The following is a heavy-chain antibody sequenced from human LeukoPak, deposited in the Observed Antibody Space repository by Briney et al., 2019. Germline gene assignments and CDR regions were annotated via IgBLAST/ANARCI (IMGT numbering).Heavy chain of an antibody. Sequence: GGSLRLSCAASGFTVSSNYMSWVHQAPGKGLEWVSVIYSGGSTYYADSVKGRFTISRDNFKNTLYLQMNSLRAEDTAVYYCARDWYSSSWSDAFDIWGQGTMVTVSS. CDR3: ARDWYSSSWSDAFDI. V-gene: IGHV3-66*01. D-gene: IGHD6-13*01. CDR1: GFTVSSNY. J-gene: IGHJ3*02. CDR2: IYSGGST.